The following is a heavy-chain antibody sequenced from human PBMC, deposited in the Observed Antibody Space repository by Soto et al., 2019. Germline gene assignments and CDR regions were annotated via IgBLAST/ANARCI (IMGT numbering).Heavy chain of an antibody. CDR3: TGSDAPSGLGY. J-gene: IGHJ4*02. D-gene: IGHD3-16*01. V-gene: IGHV3-73*02. CDR1: GFTFSGSA. Sequence: EVQLVESGGGLVQPGGSLKVSCAAAGFTFSGSAIHWVRQASGKGLEWVGRIRSKANNYATAYAAWVRGRFSISRDDAKNTAYLQMNSLKSEDAAVYYCTGSDAPSGLGYWGLGTLVTVSS. CDR2: IRSKANNYAT.